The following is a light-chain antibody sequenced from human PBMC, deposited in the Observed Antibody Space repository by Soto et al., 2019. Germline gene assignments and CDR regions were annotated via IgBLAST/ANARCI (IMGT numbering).Light chain of an antibody. J-gene: IGKJ5*01. CDR1: QCLVYSDGNTY. CDR2: KVS. Sequence: VVMTXSXXSXXVXPXHPASSSCRQRQCLVYSDGNTYLNWFQQRPGQSPRRLICKVSDRDSGVPDRFSGSGSGTDFTLKISRVEAEDVGVYYCMQGTHWPITFGQGTRLEIK. CDR3: MQGTHWPIT. V-gene: IGKV2-30*01.